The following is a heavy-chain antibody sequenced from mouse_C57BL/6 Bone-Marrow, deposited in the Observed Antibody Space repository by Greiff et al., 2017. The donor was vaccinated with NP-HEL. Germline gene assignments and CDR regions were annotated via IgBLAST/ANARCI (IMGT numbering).Heavy chain of an antibody. CDR3: AREGTTTVVPFFDY. J-gene: IGHJ2*01. D-gene: IGHD1-1*01. Sequence: VQLQQPGAELVMPGASVKLSCKASGYTFTSYWMHWVKQRPGQGLEWIGEIDPSASYTNYNQKFQGKSTLTVDKSSSTAYMQLSSLTSEDSAVYYCAREGTTTVVPFFDYWGQGTTLTVSS. V-gene: IGHV1-69*01. CDR2: IDPSASYT. CDR1: GYTFTSYW.